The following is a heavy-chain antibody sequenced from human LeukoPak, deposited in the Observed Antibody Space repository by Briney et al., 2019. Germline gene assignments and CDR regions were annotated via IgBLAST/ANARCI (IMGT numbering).Heavy chain of an antibody. CDR1: GFTFDDXA. V-gene: IGHV3-9*01. Sequence: GGSXXLSCAASGFTFDDXAMHWVRXAPGKGLEWVSGISWNSGSIGYADSVKGRFTISRDNAKNSLYLQMNSLRAEDTALYYCAKDMIQWLRGDAFDIWGQGTMVTVSS. CDR3: AKDMIQWLRGDAFDI. CDR2: ISWNSGSI. D-gene: IGHD5-12*01. J-gene: IGHJ3*02.